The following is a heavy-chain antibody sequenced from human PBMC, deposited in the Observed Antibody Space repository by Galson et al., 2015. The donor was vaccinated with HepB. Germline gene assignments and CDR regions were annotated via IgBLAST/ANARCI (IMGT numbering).Heavy chain of an antibody. J-gene: IGHJ6*03. V-gene: IGHV1-2*02. CDR1: GYTFTGYY. CDR3: ARGVGDIVVVLYYYMDV. D-gene: IGHD2-2*01. Sequence: SVKVSCKASGYTFTGYYMHWVRQAPGQGLEWMGWINPNSGGTNYAQKFQGRVTMTRDTSISTAYMELSRLRSDDTAVYYCARGVGDIVVVLYYYMDVWGKGTTVTVSS. CDR2: INPNSGGT.